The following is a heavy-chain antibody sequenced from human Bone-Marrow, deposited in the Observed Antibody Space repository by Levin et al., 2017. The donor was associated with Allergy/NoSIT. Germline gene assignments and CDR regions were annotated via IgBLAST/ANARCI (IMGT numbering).Heavy chain of an antibody. CDR1: GFTFSRYD. Sequence: GGSLRLSCAASGFTFSRYDMHWVRHVTGKGLEWVSSIGTAGDTYYPGSVKGRFTVSRDNANNLLYLQMNTLRDEDTAVYYCARCDLNNWGDYWGQGILVTVSS. CDR3: ARCDLNNWGDY. V-gene: IGHV3-13*01. CDR2: IGTAGDT. J-gene: IGHJ4*02. D-gene: IGHD7-27*01.